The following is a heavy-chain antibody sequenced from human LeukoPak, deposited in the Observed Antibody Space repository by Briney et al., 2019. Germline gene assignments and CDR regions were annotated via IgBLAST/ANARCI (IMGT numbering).Heavy chain of an antibody. CDR3: ARGFFRSSWTPLDY. J-gene: IGHJ4*01. Sequence: PSETLSLTCAVYGGSFSGYYWSWIRQPPGKGLEWIGEINHSGSTNYNPSLKSRVTISVDTSKNQFSLKLSSVTAADPAVYYWARGFFRSSWTPLDYWGQGTLVPVSS. V-gene: IGHV4-34*01. CDR1: GGSFSGYY. CDR2: INHSGST. D-gene: IGHD6-13*01.